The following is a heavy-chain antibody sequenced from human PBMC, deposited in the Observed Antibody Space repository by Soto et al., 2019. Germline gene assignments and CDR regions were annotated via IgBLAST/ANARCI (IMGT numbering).Heavy chain of an antibody. D-gene: IGHD3-22*01. V-gene: IGHV3-23*01. CDR1: GFTFSSYA. CDR2: ISGSGGST. J-gene: IGHJ4*02. Sequence: VVSLRLSCAASGFTFSSYAMSWVRQAPGKGLEWVLAISGSGGSTYYADSVKGRFTISRDNSKNTLYLQMNSLRAEDTAVYYCAKVSSSGYFDYWGQGTPVTVSS. CDR3: AKVSSSGYFDY.